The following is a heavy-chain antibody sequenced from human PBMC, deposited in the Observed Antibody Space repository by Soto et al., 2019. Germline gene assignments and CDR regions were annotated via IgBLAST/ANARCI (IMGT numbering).Heavy chain of an antibody. D-gene: IGHD6-19*01. CDR2: IVVGSGNT. Sequence: SVKVSCKASGFTFTSSAVQWVRQARGQRLEWIGWIVVGSGNTNYAQKFQERVTITRGMSTSTAYMELSSLRSEDTAVYYCAADPGIAVAGYYYYYGMDVWGQGTTVTVSS. V-gene: IGHV1-58*01. J-gene: IGHJ6*02. CDR3: AADPGIAVAGYYYYYGMDV. CDR1: GFTFTSSA.